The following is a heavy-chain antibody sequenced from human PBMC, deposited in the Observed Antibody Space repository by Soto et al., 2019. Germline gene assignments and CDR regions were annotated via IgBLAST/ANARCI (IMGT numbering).Heavy chain of an antibody. V-gene: IGHV3-21*01. Sequence: GGSLRLSCAASGFTFSSYSMNWVRQAPGKGLEWVSSISSSGNYIYYADSVKGRFTISRDSAKNSLYLQMNSLRAEDTAVYYCARRYYYDRSGFDYWGQGTLVTVSS. CDR2: ISSSGNYI. D-gene: IGHD3-22*01. CDR3: ARRYYYDRSGFDY. CDR1: GFTFSSYS. J-gene: IGHJ4*02.